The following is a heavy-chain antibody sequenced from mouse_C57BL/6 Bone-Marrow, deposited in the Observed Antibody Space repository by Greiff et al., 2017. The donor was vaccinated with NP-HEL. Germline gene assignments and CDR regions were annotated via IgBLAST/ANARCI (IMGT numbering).Heavy chain of an antibody. D-gene: IGHD2-3*01. CDR1: GFTFSSYA. CDR2: ISDGGSYT. J-gene: IGHJ3*01. Sequence: EVKLVESGGGLVKPGGSLKLSCAASGFTFSSYAMSWVRQTPEKRLEWVATISDGGSYTYYPDNVKGRFTISRDNAKNNLYLQMSHLKSEDTAMYYCARVRWLLRGFAYWGQGTLVTVSA. CDR3: ARVRWLLRGFAY. V-gene: IGHV5-4*03.